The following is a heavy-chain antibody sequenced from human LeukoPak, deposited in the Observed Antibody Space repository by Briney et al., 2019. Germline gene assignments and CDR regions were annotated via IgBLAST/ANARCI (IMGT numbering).Heavy chain of an antibody. CDR1: GYTFSSFG. J-gene: IGHJ4*02. D-gene: IGHD1-20*01. Sequence: GASVKVSCMASGYTFSSFGINWVRQAPGQGLEWMGWISAYDGSTKYTQKFQGRVTMATDTSTTTAYMELRNLRSDDTAVYYCARDKDNWALHFFGYWGQGTLVTVSS. CDR2: ISAYDGST. CDR3: ARDKDNWALHFFGY. V-gene: IGHV1-18*01.